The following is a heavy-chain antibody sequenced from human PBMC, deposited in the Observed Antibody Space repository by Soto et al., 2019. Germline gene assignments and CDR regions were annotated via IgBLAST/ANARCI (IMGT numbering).Heavy chain of an antibody. Sequence: PSETLSLTCSVSGASISSGDSYWTWIRQPPGKGLEWIGYIHYSGTTYYNPSLKSRVTISVDTANNQFSLKLSSVTAADTAVYFCARDKSLTTDFDYWGQGTLVTVSS. D-gene: IGHD4-17*01. CDR2: IHYSGTT. V-gene: IGHV4-30-4*01. CDR3: ARDKSLTTDFDY. J-gene: IGHJ4*02. CDR1: GASISSGDSY.